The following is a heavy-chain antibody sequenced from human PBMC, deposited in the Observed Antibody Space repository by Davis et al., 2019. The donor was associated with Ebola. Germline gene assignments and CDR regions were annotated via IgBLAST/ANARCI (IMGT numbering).Heavy chain of an antibody. J-gene: IGHJ4*02. V-gene: IGHV4-39*01. CDR1: GGSFSGYY. CDR3: AGEYYSDY. Sequence: SETLSLTCALSGGSFSGYYWGWIRQPPGKGLEWIGIAYYNGDTYYNPSLSSRVTISLDTSKNQFSLKLSAVTAADTAVYYCAGEYYSDYWGQGTLVTVSS. D-gene: IGHD2/OR15-2a*01. CDR2: AYYNGDT.